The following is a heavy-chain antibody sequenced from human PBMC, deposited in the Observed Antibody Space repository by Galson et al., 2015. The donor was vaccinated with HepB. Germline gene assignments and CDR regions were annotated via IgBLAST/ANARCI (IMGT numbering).Heavy chain of an antibody. J-gene: IGHJ4*02. V-gene: IGHV3-23*01. CDR1: GFTFSSYA. CDR3: ARVVYYDDY. D-gene: IGHD3-22*01. Sequence: SLRLSCAVSGFTFSSYAMSWVRQAPGKGLECVSAISGSGGSTYYADSVKGRFTISRDNAKNTLYLQMNSLRAEDTAVYYCARVVYYDDYWGQGTLVTVSS. CDR2: ISGSGGST.